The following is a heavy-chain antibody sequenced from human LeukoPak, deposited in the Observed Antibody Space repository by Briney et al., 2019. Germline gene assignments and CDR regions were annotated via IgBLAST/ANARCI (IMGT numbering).Heavy chain of an antibody. D-gene: IGHD6-19*01. Sequence: GASVKVSCTASGYTFTSYGISWVRQAPGQGLEWMGWISAYNGNTNYAQKLQGRVTMTTDTSTSTAYMELRSLRSDDTAVYYCARVEPGIAVAGTRPWFDPWGQGTLVTVSS. CDR1: GYTFTSYG. V-gene: IGHV1-18*01. CDR2: ISAYNGNT. J-gene: IGHJ5*02. CDR3: ARVEPGIAVAGTRPWFDP.